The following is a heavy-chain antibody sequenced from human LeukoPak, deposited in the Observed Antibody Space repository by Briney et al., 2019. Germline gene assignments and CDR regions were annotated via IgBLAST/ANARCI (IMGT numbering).Heavy chain of an antibody. CDR1: GFTVSGNY. Sequence: GESLRLSCAASGFTVSGNYMSWVRQAPGKGLEWVSTISTSGNTYNADSVKGRFTISRDNSKNTLYLQMNSLRVEDTAVYYCVRDTATTYYWGQGTLVTVSS. J-gene: IGHJ4*02. CDR3: VRDTATTYY. CDR2: ISTSGNT. V-gene: IGHV3-53*01. D-gene: IGHD1-1*01.